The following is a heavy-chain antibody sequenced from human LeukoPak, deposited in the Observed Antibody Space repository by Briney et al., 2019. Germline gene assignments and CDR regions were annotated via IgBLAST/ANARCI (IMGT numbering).Heavy chain of an antibody. J-gene: IGHJ4*02. CDR3: ARDVAAGAFDY. CDR1: GFTFSSYA. D-gene: IGHD6-19*01. Sequence: GGSLRLSCAAAGFTFSSYAMSWVRQAPGKGLEWVSGISGSGGSTYYADSVKGRFTISRDNAKNSLYLQVSSLRAEDTAVYYCARDVAAGAFDYWGQGTLVTVSS. CDR2: ISGSGGST. V-gene: IGHV3-23*01.